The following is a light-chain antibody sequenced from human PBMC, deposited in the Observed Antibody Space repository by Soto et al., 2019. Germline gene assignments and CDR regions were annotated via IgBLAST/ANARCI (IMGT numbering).Light chain of an antibody. Sequence: QSVLTQPTSVSGSPGQSISISCIGTSNDIGSYNYVAWYQQFPGKTPKILIYGVSNRPSGVSSRFSGSKSGNTASLTISGLQAEDEADYYCISYTGSSTSYVFGSGTKVTVL. CDR3: ISYTGSSTSYV. CDR1: SNDIGSYNY. J-gene: IGLJ1*01. CDR2: GVS. V-gene: IGLV2-14*01.